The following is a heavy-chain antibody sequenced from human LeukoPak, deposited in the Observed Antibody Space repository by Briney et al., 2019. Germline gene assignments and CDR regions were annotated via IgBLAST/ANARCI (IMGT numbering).Heavy chain of an antibody. J-gene: IGHJ4*02. CDR2: VHPGDSDT. Sequence: GESLKISCKGSGYDFSNYWIGWVRQMPGKGLEWMGIVHPGDSDTRYSPSFQGQVTISADKSISTAYLQWSSLKASDTAMYYCARHPDDYYGSSGYPDYWGQGTLVTVSS. D-gene: IGHD3-22*01. V-gene: IGHV5-51*01. CDR3: ARHPDDYYGSSGYPDY. CDR1: GYDFSNYW.